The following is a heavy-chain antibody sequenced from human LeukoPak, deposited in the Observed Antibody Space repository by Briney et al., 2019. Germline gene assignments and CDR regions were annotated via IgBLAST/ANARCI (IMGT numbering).Heavy chain of an antibody. J-gene: IGHJ4*02. Sequence: GGSLRLSCAASGFTFSSYWMHWVRQAPGKGLEWVAVIWYDGSNKYYADSVKGRFTISRDNSKNTLYLQMNSLRAEDTAVYYCARGWTGYPIDYWGQGTLVTVSS. CDR2: IWYDGSNK. D-gene: IGHD3/OR15-3a*01. V-gene: IGHV3-33*08. CDR3: ARGWTGYPIDY. CDR1: GFTFSSYW.